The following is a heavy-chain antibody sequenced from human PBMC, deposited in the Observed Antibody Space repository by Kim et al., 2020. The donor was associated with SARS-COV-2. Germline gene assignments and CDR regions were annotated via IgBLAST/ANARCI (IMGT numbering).Heavy chain of an antibody. Sequence: GGSLRLSRTASGFFSTYDMHWVRQVPGRGLEWVSAIGTGGDTYYADSVKGRFTISRANAENSLYLQMNSLTAGDTAIYYCAREWSRDAAPWYWYLDLWGRGTQVTVSS. CDR3: AREWSRDAAPWYWYLDL. J-gene: IGHJ2*01. V-gene: IGHV3-13*04. CDR1: GFFSTYD. D-gene: IGHD2-15*01. CDR2: IGTGGDT.